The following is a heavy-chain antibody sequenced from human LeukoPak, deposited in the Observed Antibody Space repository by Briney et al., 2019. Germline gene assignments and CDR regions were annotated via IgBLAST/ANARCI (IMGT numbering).Heavy chain of an antibody. Sequence: GGSLRLSCAASGFTFSGSAMQWVRQASGKGLEWVGRIRSKANSYATAYAASVKGRFTISRDDSKNTAYLQMNSLKTEDTAVYYCAREGKRITMLRGVITPRGYYYMDVWGKGTTVTVSS. J-gene: IGHJ6*03. D-gene: IGHD3-10*01. CDR3: AREGKRITMLRGVITPRGYYYMDV. CDR2: IRSKANSYAT. CDR1: GFTFSGSA. V-gene: IGHV3-73*01.